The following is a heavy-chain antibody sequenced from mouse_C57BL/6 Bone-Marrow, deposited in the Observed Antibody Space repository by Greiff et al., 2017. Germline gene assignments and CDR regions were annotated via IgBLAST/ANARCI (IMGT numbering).Heavy chain of an antibody. J-gene: IGHJ3*01. D-gene: IGHD2-13*01. CDR3: VRNYYCDDWFAY. CDR2: LDPNSGGT. Sequence: QVQLQQSGAELVKPGASVKLSCKASGYTFTSYWMHWVKQRPGRGLEWIGSLDPNSGGTKYNEKFKSKATLTVDKPSSTAYMQLSSLTSEDSAVYYCVRNYYCDDWFAYWGQGTLVTVSA. V-gene: IGHV1-72*01. CDR1: GYTFTSYW.